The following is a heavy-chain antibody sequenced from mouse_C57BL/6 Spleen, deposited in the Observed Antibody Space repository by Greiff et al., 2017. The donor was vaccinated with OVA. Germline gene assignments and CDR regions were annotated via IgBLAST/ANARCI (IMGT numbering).Heavy chain of an antibody. CDR3: ARAGDGNPFAY. D-gene: IGHD2-1*01. V-gene: IGHV5-4*01. J-gene: IGHJ3*01. Sequence: EVQLQQSGGGLVKPGGSLKLSCAASGFTFSSYAMSWVRQTPEKRLEWVATISDGGSYTYYPDNVKGRFTISRDNAKNNLYLQMSHLKSEDTAMYYCARAGDGNPFAYWGQGTLVTVSA. CDR1: GFTFSSYA. CDR2: ISDGGSYT.